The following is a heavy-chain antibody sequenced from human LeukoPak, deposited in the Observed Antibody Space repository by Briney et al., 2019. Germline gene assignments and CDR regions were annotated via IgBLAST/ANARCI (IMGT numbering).Heavy chain of an antibody. D-gene: IGHD1-26*01. CDR2: INPNSGGT. CDR3: ARARWDRARYFDY. CDR1: GYTFTGYY. V-gene: IGHV1-2*02. Sequence: ASVKVSCKASGYTFTGYYMHWVRQAPGQGREWMGWINPNSGGTNYAQKFQGRVTMTRDTSISTAYMELSRLRSDDTAVYYCARARWDRARYFDYWGQGTLLTVSS. J-gene: IGHJ4*02.